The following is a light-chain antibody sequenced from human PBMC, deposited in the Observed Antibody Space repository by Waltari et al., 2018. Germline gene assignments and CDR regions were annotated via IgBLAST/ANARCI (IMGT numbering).Light chain of an antibody. J-gene: IGLJ3*02. CDR2: EDR. CDR1: ALPNKY. CDR3: FSTDNSGNQRV. V-gene: IGLV3-10*01. Sequence: SYELTQPPSVSVSPVQTARITCSGEALPNKYALCYQQKSGQAPVLGPKEDRKRPSGIPRRFSGSSSGTMATLTIRGVQVEDEGDYYCFSTDNSGNQRVFGGGTTLTVL.